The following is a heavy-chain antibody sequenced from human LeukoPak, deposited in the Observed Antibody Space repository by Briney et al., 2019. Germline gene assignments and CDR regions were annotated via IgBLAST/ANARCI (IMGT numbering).Heavy chain of an antibody. CDR2: ISYDGSNK. CDR1: GFTFSSYA. CDR3: AGSLSQGSYSVTDY. D-gene: IGHD3-10*01. Sequence: GGSRSLSCAASGFTFSSYAIHWVRQAPGKGLGWVAVISYDGSNKYYADSMKGRFTISRDNSKNTLYLRMNSLRAEDTAVYYCAGSLSQGSYSVTDYWGHGTLVTVSS. V-gene: IGHV3-30*04. J-gene: IGHJ4*01.